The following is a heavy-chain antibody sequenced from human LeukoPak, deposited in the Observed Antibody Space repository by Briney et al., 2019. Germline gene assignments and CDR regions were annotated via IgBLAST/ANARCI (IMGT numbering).Heavy chain of an antibody. V-gene: IGHV3-23*01. CDR1: GFTLSSYA. CDR3: AKGSYILRLGELT. Sequence: PGGSLRLSCAASGFTLSSYAMSWVRQAPGKGLEWVSAISDSGNTYHADSVKGRFTISRDSSKNTLFLQMNRLRPEDAAVYYCAKGSYILRLGELTWGQGTLVTVSS. CDR2: ISDSGNT. D-gene: IGHD3-16*01. J-gene: IGHJ5*02.